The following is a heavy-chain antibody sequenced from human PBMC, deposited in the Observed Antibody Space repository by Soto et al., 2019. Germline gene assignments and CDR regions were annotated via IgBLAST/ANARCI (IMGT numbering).Heavy chain of an antibody. J-gene: IGHJ4*02. CDR1: GFTFDDYT. Sequence: GSLRLSCVASGFTFDDYTMHWVRQAPGKGLEWVSLISSDGTSSYYADSLKGRFTISRDNSKNSLFLQMNNLRTEDTALYYCAKDASGYDMAFDYWGQGVLVTVSS. D-gene: IGHD5-12*01. CDR3: AKDASGYDMAFDY. V-gene: IGHV3-43*01. CDR2: ISSDGTSS.